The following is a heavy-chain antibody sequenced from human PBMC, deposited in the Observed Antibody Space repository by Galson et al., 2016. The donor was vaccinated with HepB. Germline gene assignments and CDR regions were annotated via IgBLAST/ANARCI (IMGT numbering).Heavy chain of an antibody. D-gene: IGHD2-2*01. CDR2: IYHTGTS. V-gene: IGHV4-4*02. CDR1: GASISDSNW. J-gene: IGHJ5*02. Sequence: ETLSLTCAVSGASISDSNWWTWVRQGPGKGLEWIGEIYHTGTSNNNPFLSSRFTLSVDKSRNQFSLNLTSVTAADTAVYYCARAAIIPGARMVFDPWGQGTLVTVSS. CDR3: ARAAIIPGARMVFDP.